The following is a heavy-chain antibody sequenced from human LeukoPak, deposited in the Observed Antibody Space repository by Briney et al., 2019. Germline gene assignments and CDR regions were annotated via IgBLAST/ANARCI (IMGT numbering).Heavy chain of an antibody. CDR1: GGSFSGYY. D-gene: IGHD3-22*01. CDR3: ARDHYYDSSGPHD. CDR2: INHSGST. V-gene: IGHV4-34*01. J-gene: IGHJ4*02. Sequence: SETLSLTCAVYGGSFSGYYWSWIRQPPGKGLEWIGEINHSGSTNYNPSLKSRVTISVDTSKNQFSLKLSSVAAADTAVYYCARDHYYDSSGPHDWGQGTLVTVSS.